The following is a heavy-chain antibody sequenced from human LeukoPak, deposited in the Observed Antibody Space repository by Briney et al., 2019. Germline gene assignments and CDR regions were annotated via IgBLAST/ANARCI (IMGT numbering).Heavy chain of an antibody. V-gene: IGHV4-39*01. CDR1: GGSISSSSYF. D-gene: IGHD3-22*01. CDR3: ARLGDSSGYYHYWYFDL. CDR2: IYYSGST. J-gene: IGHJ2*01. Sequence: SETLSLTCTVSGGSISSSSYFWGWIHQPPGKGLEWIGSIYYSGSTYYNPSLKSRVTISVDTSKNQFSLKLSSVTAADTAVYYCARLGDSSGYYHYWYFDLWGRGTLVTVSS.